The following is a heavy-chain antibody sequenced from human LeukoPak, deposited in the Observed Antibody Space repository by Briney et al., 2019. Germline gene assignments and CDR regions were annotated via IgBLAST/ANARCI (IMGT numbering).Heavy chain of an antibody. D-gene: IGHD2-15*01. CDR3: VKAPRGSCSGTICYHMDV. CDR1: GFTFSIYA. CDR2: ISGSDSCT. Sequence: PGGSLRLSCAPSGFTFSIYAMMWAPHPPGEGVVWSSAISGSDSCTYHADSVRGRFTISRDNSKSTLYLQMSRLRDEDTATYYCVKAPRGSCSGTICYHMDVWGKGTTVTVPS. V-gene: IGHV3-23*01. J-gene: IGHJ6*03.